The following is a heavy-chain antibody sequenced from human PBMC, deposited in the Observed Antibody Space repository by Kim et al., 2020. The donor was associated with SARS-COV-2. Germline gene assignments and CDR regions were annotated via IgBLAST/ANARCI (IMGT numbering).Heavy chain of an antibody. D-gene: IGHD3-3*02. V-gene: IGHV3-7*01. CDR3: ASIRY. J-gene: IGHJ4*02. CDR2: KQDESGK. Sequence: KQDESGKDDVDSGKGRFTISRDNAKNSLYLQMNSLRVEDTAIYYCASIRYWGQGTLVTVSS.